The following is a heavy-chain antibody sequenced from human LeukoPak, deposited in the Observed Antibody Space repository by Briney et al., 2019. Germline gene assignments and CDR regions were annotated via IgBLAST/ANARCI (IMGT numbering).Heavy chain of an antibody. J-gene: IGHJ4*02. D-gene: IGHD6-13*01. V-gene: IGHV3-9*01. CDR2: ISWNSGSI. CDR1: GFTFDDYA. CDR3: ATGGSRSY. Sequence: GGSLGLSCAASGFTFDDYAMHWVRQAPGKGLEWVSGISWNSGSIGYADSVKGRFTISRDNAKNSLYLQMNSLRAEDTALYYCATGGSRSYWGQGTLVTVSS.